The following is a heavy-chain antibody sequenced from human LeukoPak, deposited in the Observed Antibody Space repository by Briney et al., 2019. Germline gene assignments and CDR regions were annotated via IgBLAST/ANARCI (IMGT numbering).Heavy chain of an antibody. Sequence: GASVEVSCKASGYTFTSYGISWVRQAPGQGLEWMGWISAYNGNTNYAQKLQGRVTMTTDTSTSTAYMELRSLRSDDTAVYYCARVRGYYDSSGYYYAGWGQGTLVTVSS. V-gene: IGHV1-18*01. D-gene: IGHD3-22*01. CDR2: ISAYNGNT. CDR3: ARVRGYYDSSGYYYAG. CDR1: GYTFTSYG. J-gene: IGHJ4*02.